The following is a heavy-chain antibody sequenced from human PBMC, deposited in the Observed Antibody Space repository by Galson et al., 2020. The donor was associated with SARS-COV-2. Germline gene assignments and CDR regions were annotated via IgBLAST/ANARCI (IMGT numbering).Heavy chain of an antibody. CDR2: INTDSTHI. CDR3: ARDPSSGYYRDYFDN. Sequence: GESLKISCAASGFTFNYYSMNWVRQAPGKGLEWVSSINTDSTHIYYADSVKGRFTISRDNAKNSLYLQMDSLRAEDTALYYCARDPSSGYYRDYFDNWGQGTLVTVSS. V-gene: IGHV3-21*01. CDR1: GFTFNYYS. D-gene: IGHD6-19*01. J-gene: IGHJ4*02.